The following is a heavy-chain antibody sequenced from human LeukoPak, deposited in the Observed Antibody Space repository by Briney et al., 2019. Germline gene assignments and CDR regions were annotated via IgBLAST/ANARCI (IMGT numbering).Heavy chain of an antibody. V-gene: IGHV3-48*01. CDR1: GFTFSSYS. CDR3: AKAAMIRGIIKLYYFDY. J-gene: IGHJ4*02. D-gene: IGHD3-10*01. Sequence: GGSLRLSCAASGFTFSSYSMNWVRQTPGKGLEWVSYISSISDTIYSADSVKGRFTISRDNAKNSLYLQMNSLRAEDTAVYYCAKAAMIRGIIKLYYFDYWGQGTLVTVSS. CDR2: ISSISDTI.